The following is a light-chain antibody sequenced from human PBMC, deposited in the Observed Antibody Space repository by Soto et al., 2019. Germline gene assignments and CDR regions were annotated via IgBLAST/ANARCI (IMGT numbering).Light chain of an antibody. CDR2: EGT. Sequence: QSALTQPASVSGSLGQSITISCTGTSSDVGHFNLVSWYQQHPGKAPKLIIYEGTRRPSGISNRFSGSKTDHAASLTISGLQVEDDSTYYCCSYAVSGTFVVFGGGTKLTVL. CDR3: CSYAVSGTFVV. CDR1: SSDVGHFNL. V-gene: IGLV2-23*03. J-gene: IGLJ3*02.